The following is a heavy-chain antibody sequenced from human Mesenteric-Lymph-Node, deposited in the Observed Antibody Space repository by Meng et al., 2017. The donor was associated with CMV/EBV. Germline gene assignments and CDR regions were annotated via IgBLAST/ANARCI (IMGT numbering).Heavy chain of an antibody. CDR1: GFTFSSYA. V-gene: IGHV3-30*04. D-gene: IGHD3-22*01. J-gene: IGHJ4*02. Sequence: GGSLRLSCAASGFTFSSYAMHWVRQAPGKGLEWVAVISSDGSNKYYADSVKGRFTISRDNSKNTLYLQMNSLRAEDTAVYYCARAPNYYDSSGYFDYWGQGTLVTVSS. CDR2: ISSDGSNK. CDR3: ARAPNYYDSSGYFDY.